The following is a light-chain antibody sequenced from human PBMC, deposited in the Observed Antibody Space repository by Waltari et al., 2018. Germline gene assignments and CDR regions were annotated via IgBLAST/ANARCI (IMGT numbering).Light chain of an antibody. V-gene: IGLV1-44*01. CDR2: SSD. J-gene: IGLJ3*02. Sequence: QSVLTQPPSASGTPGQRVTISCSGSASNIGGNLVNWYQQLPGKAPKLLIYSSDQRPSGVPDRFSGSKSGTSASLAISVLQSEDEADYYCASWDDSLNGHWVFGGGTKVTIL. CDR3: ASWDDSLNGHWV. CDR1: ASNIGGNL.